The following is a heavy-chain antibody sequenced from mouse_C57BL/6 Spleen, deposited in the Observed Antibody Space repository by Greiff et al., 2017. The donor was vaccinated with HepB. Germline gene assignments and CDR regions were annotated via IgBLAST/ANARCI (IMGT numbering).Heavy chain of an antibody. CDR2: ISDGGSYT. CDR1: GFTFSSYA. Sequence: EVQLQESGGGLVKPGGSLKLSCAASGFTFSSYAMSWVRQTPEKRLEWVATISDGGSYTYYPDNVKGRFTIARDNAKNNLYLQMSHLKSEDTAMYYCARDLTGYAMDYWGQGTSVTVSS. V-gene: IGHV5-4*01. D-gene: IGHD2-13*01. CDR3: ARDLTGYAMDY. J-gene: IGHJ4*01.